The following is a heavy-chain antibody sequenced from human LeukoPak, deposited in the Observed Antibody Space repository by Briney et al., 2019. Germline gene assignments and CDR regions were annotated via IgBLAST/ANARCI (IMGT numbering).Heavy chain of an antibody. D-gene: IGHD2-2*01. V-gene: IGHV3-21*01. CDR1: GFSFSDYS. J-gene: IGHJ3*02. CDR2: ISSSSSYI. CDR3: ARGRAAIEVGSAFDI. Sequence: KSGGSLRLSCAASGFSFSDYSMNWVRQAPGKALEWVSFISSSSSYIYYADSVKGRFTISRDNAKNSLYLQMNSLRAEDTAVYYCARGRAAIEVGSAFDIWGQGTMVTVSS.